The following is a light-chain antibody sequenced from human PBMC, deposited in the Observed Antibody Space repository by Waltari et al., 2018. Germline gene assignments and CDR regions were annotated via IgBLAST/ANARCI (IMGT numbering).Light chain of an antibody. J-gene: IGKJ2*03. Sequence: EVVLTQSLHPLSLSPGDRATLSCRASQSISTYFARHQQKPGQAPRLLIYDASKRAPDTPARFSCSGSGTDFTLTISSLEPGAFAVSYCHQRSSWPPKDSFGQGTKLDIK. CDR3: HQRSSWPPKDS. CDR1: QSISTY. CDR2: DAS. V-gene: IGKV3-11*01.